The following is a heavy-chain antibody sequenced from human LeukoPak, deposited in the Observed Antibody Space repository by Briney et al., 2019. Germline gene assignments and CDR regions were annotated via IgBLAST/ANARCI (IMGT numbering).Heavy chain of an antibody. V-gene: IGHV3-30*18. J-gene: IGHJ4*02. D-gene: IGHD1-1*01. Sequence: GGSLRLSCAASGFTFSNYGMHWVRQAPGKGLEWVAVISHDGSIKYYEDSVKGRFTISRDNSKNTLYLQMNSLRAEDTAVYYCAKDAPTAYFDYWGQGTLVTVSS. CDR3: AKDAPTAYFDY. CDR2: ISHDGSIK. CDR1: GFTFSNYG.